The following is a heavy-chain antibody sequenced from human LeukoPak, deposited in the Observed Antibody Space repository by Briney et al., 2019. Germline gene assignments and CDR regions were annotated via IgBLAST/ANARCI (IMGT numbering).Heavy chain of an antibody. D-gene: IGHD5-12*01. V-gene: IGHV3-23*01. CDR3: AKTSRVNSAYDSPFDY. J-gene: IGHJ4*02. CDR1: GFTFAGFG. Sequence: PGRSLRLSCAASGFTFAGFGMHWVRQAPGKGLEWVSAVRGSGSDTYYADSVKGRFTISRDNSKNTLYLQMNSLRAEDTAIYYCAKTSRVNSAYDSPFDYWGQGTLVTVSS. CDR2: VRGSGSDT.